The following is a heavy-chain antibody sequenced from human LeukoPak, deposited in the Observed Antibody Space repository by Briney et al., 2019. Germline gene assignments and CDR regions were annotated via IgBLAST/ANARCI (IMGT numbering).Heavy chain of an antibody. Sequence: GAPVKVSCKASGYTFTSYGISWVRQAPGQGLERMGWISAYNGNTNYAQKLQGRVTMTTDTSTSTAYMELRSLRSDDTAVYYCARFRYSGSYADYWGQGTQVTVSS. J-gene: IGHJ4*02. V-gene: IGHV1-18*01. CDR2: ISAYNGNT. CDR3: ARFRYSGSYADY. D-gene: IGHD1-26*01. CDR1: GYTFTSYG.